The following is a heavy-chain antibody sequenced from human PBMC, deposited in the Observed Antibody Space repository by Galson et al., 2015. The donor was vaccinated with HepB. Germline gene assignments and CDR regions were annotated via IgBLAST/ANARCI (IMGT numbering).Heavy chain of an antibody. V-gene: IGHV3-23*01. CDR3: AKDGLLWSWDYYYMDV. J-gene: IGHJ6*03. Sequence: SLRLSCAASGFTFSSYAMSWVRQAPGKGLEWVSAISGSGGSTYYADSVKGRFTISRDNSKNTLYLQMNSLRAEDTAVYYCAKDGLLWSWDYYYMDVWGKGTTVTVSS. CDR2: ISGSGGST. D-gene: IGHD3-10*01. CDR1: GFTFSSYA.